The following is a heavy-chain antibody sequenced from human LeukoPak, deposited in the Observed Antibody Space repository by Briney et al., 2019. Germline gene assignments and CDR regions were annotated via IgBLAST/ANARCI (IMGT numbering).Heavy chain of an antibody. CDR1: GFTFSSYS. Sequence: GGSLKLSCAASGFTFSSYSMNWVRQAPGKGLEWVSFINSSSSYIYYADSVKGRFTISRDNAKNSLYLQMNSLRAEDTAVYYCAKDEAYTGRAYYYYGMDVWGQGTTVTVSS. CDR3: AKDEAYTGRAYYYYGMDV. V-gene: IGHV3-21*04. J-gene: IGHJ6*02. CDR2: INSSSSYI. D-gene: IGHD2-21*01.